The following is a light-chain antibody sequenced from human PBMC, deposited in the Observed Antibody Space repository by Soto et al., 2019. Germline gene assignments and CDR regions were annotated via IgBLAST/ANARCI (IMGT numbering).Light chain of an antibody. Sequence: EIVLTQSPATLSLSPGERAILSCRASQSVSNFLAWYQQKPGQAPRLLIYDTSNRATGIPARFSGSGSGTDFTLTINNLEPEDFGVYYCQQRSNWPPYTFGQGTKVEIK. CDR2: DTS. CDR1: QSVSNF. J-gene: IGKJ2*01. V-gene: IGKV3-11*01. CDR3: QQRSNWPPYT.